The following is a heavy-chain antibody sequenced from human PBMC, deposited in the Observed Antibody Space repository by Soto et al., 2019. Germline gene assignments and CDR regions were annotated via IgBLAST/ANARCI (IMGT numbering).Heavy chain of an antibody. CDR3: ARDGIAAAGTRGWFDP. CDR2: IWYDGSNK. V-gene: IGHV3-33*01. J-gene: IGHJ5*02. CDR1: GFTFSSYG. Sequence: GGALRLSCAASGFTFSSYGMHWVRQAPGKGLEWVAVIWYDGSNKYYADSVKGRFTISRDNSKNTLYLQMNSLRAEDTAVYYCARDGIAAAGTRGWFDPWGQGTLVTVSS. D-gene: IGHD6-13*01.